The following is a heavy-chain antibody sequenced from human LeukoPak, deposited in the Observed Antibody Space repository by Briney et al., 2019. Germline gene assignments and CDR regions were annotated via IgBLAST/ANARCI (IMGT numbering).Heavy chain of an antibody. CDR2: ISYDGSNK. D-gene: IGHD3-3*01. Sequence: GGSLRLSCEASGFTFSSYAMHWVRQAPGKGLEWVAVISYDGSNKYYADSVKGRFTISRDNSKNTLYLQMNSLRAEDTAVYYCAREGGYYNEEWGYFDYWGQGTLVTVSS. CDR1: GFTFSSYA. CDR3: AREGGYYNEEWGYFDY. J-gene: IGHJ4*02. V-gene: IGHV3-30-3*01.